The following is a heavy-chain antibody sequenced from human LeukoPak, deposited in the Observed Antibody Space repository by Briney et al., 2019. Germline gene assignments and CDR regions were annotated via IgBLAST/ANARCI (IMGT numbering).Heavy chain of an antibody. CDR1: GGSISIFY. D-gene: IGHD5-24*01. CDR3: ARGNATLEMASSYFDY. V-gene: IGHV4-59*12. Sequence: SETLSLTCTVSGGSISIFYWSWIRQPPGKGLEWIGYINYSGSTKYNPSLKSRVTISVDTSKNQFSLKLSSVTAADTAVYSCARGNATLEMASSYFDYWGQGTLVTVSS. CDR2: INYSGST. J-gene: IGHJ4*02.